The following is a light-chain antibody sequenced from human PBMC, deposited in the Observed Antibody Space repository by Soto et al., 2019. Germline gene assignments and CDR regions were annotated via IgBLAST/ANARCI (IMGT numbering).Light chain of an antibody. CDR1: QSVNSNY. J-gene: IGKJ1*01. Sequence: EIVLTQSPGTLSLSPGERATLSCRASQSVNSNYLAWYQRKPGQAPRLLIYGASNRATDIPYRFSASGSGTDFTLPLPRLEPGVFAVYYCHQYDSSPPTFGQGPEVEI. CDR3: HQYDSSPPT. V-gene: IGKV3-20*01. CDR2: GAS.